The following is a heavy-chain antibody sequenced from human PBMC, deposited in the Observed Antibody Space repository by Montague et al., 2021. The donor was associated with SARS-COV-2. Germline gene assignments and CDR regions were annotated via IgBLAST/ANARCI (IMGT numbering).Heavy chain of an antibody. CDR3: AGQSQAEFVLVVYTMGGWFDA. D-gene: IGHD2-8*02. J-gene: IGHJ5*02. V-gene: IGHV4-59*04. CDR1: GGSISSNY. CDR2: VFYSGST. Sequence: SETLSLTRTLSGGSISSNYCSWIRQPPAEGLEWIGNVFYSGSTYXNPSLTSRVTISVDTSTNQFSLKLSSVTAAATAVYYCAGQSQAEFVLVVYTMGGWFDAWGQGTLVTVSS.